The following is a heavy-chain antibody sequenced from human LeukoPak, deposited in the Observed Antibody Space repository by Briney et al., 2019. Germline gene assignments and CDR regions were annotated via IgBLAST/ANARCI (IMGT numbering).Heavy chain of an antibody. D-gene: IGHD2-2*01. V-gene: IGHV4-4*07. Sequence: SETLSLTCTVSGGSISSYYWSWIRQPAGKGLEWIGRIYTSGSTNYNPSLKSRVTMSVDTSKNQFSLKLSSVTAADTAVYYCASSIVVVPAAKVDAFDIWGQGTMVTVSS. J-gene: IGHJ3*02. CDR1: GGSISSYY. CDR3: ASSIVVVPAAKVDAFDI. CDR2: IYTSGST.